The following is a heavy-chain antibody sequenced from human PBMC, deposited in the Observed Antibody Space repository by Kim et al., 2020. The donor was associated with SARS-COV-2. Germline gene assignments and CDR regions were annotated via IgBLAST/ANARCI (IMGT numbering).Heavy chain of an antibody. V-gene: IGHV3-30*02. Sequence: GGSLRFSCEASGFTFGNYGGHWVRQAPGKGLEWVAFISYDGSQEYYRDSVKGRFIISRDNLKNTMYLEMNSLGAEDTAVYYCTKRGATTGTMYYYGLDV. D-gene: IGHD1-1*01. CDR2: ISYDGSQE. CDR3: TKRGATTGTMYYYGLDV. J-gene: IGHJ6*01. CDR1: GFTFGNYG.